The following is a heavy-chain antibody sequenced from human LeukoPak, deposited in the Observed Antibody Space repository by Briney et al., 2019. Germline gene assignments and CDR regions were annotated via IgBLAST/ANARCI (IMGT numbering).Heavy chain of an antibody. V-gene: IGHV3-53*01. Sequence: HPGGSLRLSCAASGFTVSSNYMSWVRQAPGKGLEWVSLIYSGGTTSYAYSVKGRFTISRDNSKNTLYLQMNSLRAEDTALYYCARKIPGPRYSYGSLDYWGQGTLVTVSS. J-gene: IGHJ4*02. D-gene: IGHD5-18*01. CDR3: ARKIPGPRYSYGSLDY. CDR1: GFTVSSNY. CDR2: IYSGGTT.